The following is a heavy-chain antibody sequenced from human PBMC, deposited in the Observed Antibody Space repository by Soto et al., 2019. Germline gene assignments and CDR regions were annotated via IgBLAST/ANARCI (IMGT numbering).Heavy chain of an antibody. D-gene: IGHD1-26*01. CDR1: GFTFTSSA. V-gene: IGHV1-58*01. CDR3: AADGSRANYYYCGMDV. CDR2: IVVGSGNT. J-gene: IGHJ6*02. Sequence: QMQLVQSGPEVKKPGTSVKVSCKASGFTFTSSAVQWVRQARGQRLEWIGWIVVGSGNTNYAQKFQERVTITRDMSTSTAYMELSSLRSEDTAVYYCAADGSRANYYYCGMDVWGQGTTVTVSS.